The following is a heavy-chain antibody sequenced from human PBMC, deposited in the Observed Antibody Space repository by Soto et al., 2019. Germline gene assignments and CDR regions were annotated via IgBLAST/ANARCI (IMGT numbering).Heavy chain of an antibody. D-gene: IGHD3-22*01. CDR3: ARHQDYYDNSGYFDY. J-gene: IGHJ4*02. CDR1: GGSINNKSYY. Sequence: SETLSLTCTVSGGSINNKSYYWGWIRQPPGKGLEWIGSIYYSGSTYYNPSLKSRVTISVDTSKNQFSLKLSSLTAADTAVYYCARHQDYYDNSGYFDYWGQGTLVTVSS. CDR2: IYYSGST. V-gene: IGHV4-39*01.